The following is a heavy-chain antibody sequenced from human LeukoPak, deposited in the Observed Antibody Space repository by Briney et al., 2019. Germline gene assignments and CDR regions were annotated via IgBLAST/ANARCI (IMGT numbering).Heavy chain of an antibody. D-gene: IGHD6-13*01. CDR3: AKGAAGTTAFDI. Sequence: ASVKVSCKASGYTFTSYYMHWVRQAPGQGLEWMGIINPSGGSTSYAQKFQGRVTMTRDMSTSTVYVELSSLRSEDTAVYYCAKGAAGTTAFDIWGQGTMVTVSS. J-gene: IGHJ3*02. CDR2: INPSGGST. V-gene: IGHV1-46*01. CDR1: GYTFTSYY.